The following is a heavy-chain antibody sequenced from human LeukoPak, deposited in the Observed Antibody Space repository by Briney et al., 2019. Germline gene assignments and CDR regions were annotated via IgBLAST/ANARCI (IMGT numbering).Heavy chain of an antibody. J-gene: IGHJ4*02. CDR3: ARLGGNFDY. D-gene: IGHD4-23*01. V-gene: IGHV1-2*02. CDR2: INPKSGGT. CDR1: GYIFTGDH. Sequence: GASVKVSCKASGYIFTGDHIHWVRQAPGQGLEWMGWINPKSGGTYYVEKFLDRVTITRDTSISTAYMELSRLRSDDTAVYYCARLGGNFDYWGQGTLVTVSS.